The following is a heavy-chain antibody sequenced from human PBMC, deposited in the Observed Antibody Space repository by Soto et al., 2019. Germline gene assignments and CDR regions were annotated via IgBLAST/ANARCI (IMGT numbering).Heavy chain of an antibody. D-gene: IGHD3-3*01. CDR1: GFTFSSYS. CDR3: AREFGALRFLEWLSSYGMDV. CDR2: ISSSSSTI. V-gene: IGHV3-48*02. J-gene: IGHJ6*02. Sequence: GGSLRLSCAASGFTFSSYSMNWVRQAPGKGLEWVSYISSSSSTIYYADSVKGRFTISRDNAKNSLYLQMNSLRDEDTAVYYCAREFGALRFLEWLSSYGMDVWGQGTTVTVSS.